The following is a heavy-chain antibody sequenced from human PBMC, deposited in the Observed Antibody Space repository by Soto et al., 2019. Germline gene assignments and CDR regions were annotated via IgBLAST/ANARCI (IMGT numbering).Heavy chain of an antibody. D-gene: IGHD1-1*01. CDR3: ARDNSAANGVLDH. CDR2: INPSARSA. J-gene: IGHJ4*02. V-gene: IGHV1-46*04. CDR1: GYTFTNYY. Sequence: GASVKVSCKASGYTFTNYYLHWVRQAPGQGLEWVGMINPSARSASYAQKLRSRLTMDRDTSTTTVYMELSRLTFEDTAVYFCARDNSAANGVLDHWGQGTLVTVSS.